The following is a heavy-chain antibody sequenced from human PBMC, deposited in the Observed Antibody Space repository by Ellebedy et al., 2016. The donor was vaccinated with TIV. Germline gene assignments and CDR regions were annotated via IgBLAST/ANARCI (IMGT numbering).Heavy chain of an antibody. CDR3: ARGPADTVWDY. CDR2: MNPNSGTT. CDR1: GYTFTSYD. J-gene: IGHJ4*02. Sequence: ASVKVSCXASGYTFTSYDINWVRQATGQGLGWMGWMNPNSGTTGYAQKFQRRVTMTRNTSISTAYMELSRLRSDDTAVYYCARGPADTVWDYWGQGTLVTVSS. D-gene: IGHD5/OR15-5a*01. V-gene: IGHV1-8*01.